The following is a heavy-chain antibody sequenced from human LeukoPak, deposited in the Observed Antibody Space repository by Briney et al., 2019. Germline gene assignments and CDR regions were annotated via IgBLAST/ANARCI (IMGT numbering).Heavy chain of an antibody. J-gene: IGHJ6*03. CDR2: IIPIFGTA. V-gene: IGHV1-69*13. Sequence: GASVKVSCKASGGTFSSYAISWVRQAPGQGLEWMGGIIPIFGTANYAQKFQGRVTITADESTSTAYMELSSLRSEDTAVYYCASLGYCSGGSCSAQLYYYYYYYTDVWGKGTTVTVSS. CDR3: ASLGYCSGGSCSAQLYYYYYYYTDV. CDR1: GGTFSSYA. D-gene: IGHD2-15*01.